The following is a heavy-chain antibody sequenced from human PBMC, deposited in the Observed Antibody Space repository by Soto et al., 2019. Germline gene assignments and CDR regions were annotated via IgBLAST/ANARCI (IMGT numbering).Heavy chain of an antibody. D-gene: IGHD5-12*01. Sequence: QLQLQESGPGLVKPSETLSLTCTVSGGSISSSSYYWGWIRQPPGKGLDWIGSIYYSGSTYYNPSLKSRVTISVDTSKNQFSLKLSSVTAADTAVYYCATRPARGYSGYDYWFDPWGQGTLVTVSS. J-gene: IGHJ5*02. CDR1: GGSISSSSYY. CDR2: IYYSGST. V-gene: IGHV4-39*01. CDR3: ATRPARGYSGYDYWFDP.